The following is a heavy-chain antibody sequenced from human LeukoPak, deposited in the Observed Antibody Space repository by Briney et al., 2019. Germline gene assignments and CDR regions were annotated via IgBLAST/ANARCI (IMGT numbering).Heavy chain of an antibody. CDR3: ARSYSGHDKSDY. D-gene: IGHD5-12*01. V-gene: IGHV3-30*02. CDR1: GFTFSSYG. Sequence: GGSLRLSCAASGFTFSSYGMHWVRQAPGKGLEWVAFIRYDGSNKYYADSVKGRFTISRDNSKDTLYLQMNSLRAEDTAVYYCARSYSGHDKSDYWGQGTLVTVSS. J-gene: IGHJ4*02. CDR2: IRYDGSNK.